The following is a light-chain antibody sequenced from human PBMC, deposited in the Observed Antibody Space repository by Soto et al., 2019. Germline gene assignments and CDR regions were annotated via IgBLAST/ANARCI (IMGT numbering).Light chain of an antibody. CDR2: AAS. CDR1: QGISSS. CDR3: QQLNSYPRT. V-gene: IGKV1-9*01. Sequence: DIQLTQSPSFLSASVGDRVTITCRASQGISSSLAWYQQKPGKAPNLLIYAASTLQSGVPSRFSGSGSGTEFSLTISSLQPEDFATYYCQQLNSYPRTFGQGTKVEIK. J-gene: IGKJ1*01.